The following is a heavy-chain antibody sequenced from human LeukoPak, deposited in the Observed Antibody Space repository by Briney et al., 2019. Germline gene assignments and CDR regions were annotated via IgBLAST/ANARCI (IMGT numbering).Heavy chain of an antibody. J-gene: IGHJ6*02. D-gene: IGHD2-21*02. Sequence: SGGSLRLSCAASGFTFNFYWMSWVRQAPGKGLEWVASIKEDGSEIHYLDSVRGRFTISRDNAKNSLYLEGNSLRGDDTAVYFCARDKTAAGFFLYHYGMDAWGQGTTVSVSS. CDR3: ARDKTAAGFFLYHYGMDA. V-gene: IGHV3-7*01. CDR1: GFTFNFYW. CDR2: IKEDGSEI.